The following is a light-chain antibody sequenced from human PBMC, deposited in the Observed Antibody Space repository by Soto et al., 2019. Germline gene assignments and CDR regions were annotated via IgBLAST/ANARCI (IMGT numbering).Light chain of an antibody. CDR1: QSVSSS. J-gene: IGKJ1*01. CDR2: DAS. CDR3: QQYGASPHT. Sequence: EIVLTQSPATLSLSPGERATLPCRASQSVSSSLAWYQQKPGQAPRLLIYDASNRATGIPARFSGSGSGTDFTLSISRLEPEDFAVYYCQQYGASPHTFGQGTKVDIK. V-gene: IGKV3-11*01.